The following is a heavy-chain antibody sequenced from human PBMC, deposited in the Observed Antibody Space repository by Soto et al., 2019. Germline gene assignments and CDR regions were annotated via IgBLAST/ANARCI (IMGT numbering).Heavy chain of an antibody. CDR1: GFTFSSYA. CDR2: ISGSGGST. CDR3: ARRSSGWYFDY. J-gene: IGHJ4*02. V-gene: IGHV3-23*01. Sequence: EVQLLESGGGLVQPGGSLRLSCAASGFTFSSYAMSWVRQAPGKGLEWVSAISGSGGSTYYEDSVKGRFTISRDNTKNTLYLQMNSLRAEDTAVYYCARRSSGWYFDYWGQGTLVTVSS. D-gene: IGHD6-19*01.